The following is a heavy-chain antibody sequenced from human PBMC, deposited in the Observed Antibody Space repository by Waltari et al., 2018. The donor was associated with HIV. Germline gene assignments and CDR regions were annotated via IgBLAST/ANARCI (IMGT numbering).Heavy chain of an antibody. CDR2: INNDGST. D-gene: IGHD1-7*01. J-gene: IGHJ4*02. Sequence: EVQLVESGGGVVQPGGSLRLSCAASGFTFSSYWMHWVRQAPGKGLVWVSRINNDGSTSYADSVKGRFTISRDNAKNTLYLQMNSLRAEDTAVYYCARDPFTNYRAFDYWGQGTLVTVSS. V-gene: IGHV3-74*01. CDR1: GFTFSSYW. CDR3: ARDPFTNYRAFDY.